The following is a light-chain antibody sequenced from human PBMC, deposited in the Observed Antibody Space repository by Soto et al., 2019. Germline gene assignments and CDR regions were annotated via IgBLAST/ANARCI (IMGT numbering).Light chain of an antibody. CDR2: EVS. J-gene: IGLJ1*01. Sequence: QSVLTQPASVSGSHGQSITVSCTGTSSDVGGYSYVSWYQQHPGKAPKLIIYEVSDRPSGVSNRFSGSKSGNTASLTISGLQAEDEAAYYCSSYTISSTYVFGTGTKVTVL. CDR1: SSDVGGYSY. CDR3: SSYTISSTYV. V-gene: IGLV2-14*01.